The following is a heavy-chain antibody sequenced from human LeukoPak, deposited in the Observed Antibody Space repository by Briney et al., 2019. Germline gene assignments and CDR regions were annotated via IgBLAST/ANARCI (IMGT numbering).Heavy chain of an antibody. CDR1: GGSFSGYY. Sequence: PSETLSLTCAVYGGSFSGYYWSWIRQPPGKGLEWIGEINHSGSTNYNPSLKSRVTISVDTSKNQFSLKLGSVTAADTAVYYCARVRYSSSSGFSYYYYMDVWGKGTTVTVSS. J-gene: IGHJ6*03. D-gene: IGHD6-6*01. CDR3: ARVRYSSSSGFSYYYYMDV. CDR2: INHSGST. V-gene: IGHV4-34*01.